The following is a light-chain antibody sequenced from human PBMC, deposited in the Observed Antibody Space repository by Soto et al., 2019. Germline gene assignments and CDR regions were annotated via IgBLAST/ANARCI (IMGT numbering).Light chain of an antibody. J-gene: IGLJ2*01. CDR3: QAWDSSTDVV. V-gene: IGLV3-1*01. Sequence: SYELTQPPSVSVSPGQTASITCSGDKLGDKYTCWYQQKPGQSPVLVIYQHSQRPSGIPERFSGSNSGNTATLTISGTQAMDEADYYCQAWDSSTDVVFGGGNQLTV. CDR2: QHS. CDR1: KLGDKY.